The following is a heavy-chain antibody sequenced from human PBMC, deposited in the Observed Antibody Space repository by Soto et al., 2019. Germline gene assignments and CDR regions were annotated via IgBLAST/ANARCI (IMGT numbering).Heavy chain of an antibody. CDR3: ARVRGRSTTPPDAFDI. CDR1: GGTFSSYA. V-gene: IGHV1-69*01. CDR2: IIPIFGTA. Sequence: QVQLLQSGAEVKKPGSSVKVSCKASGGTFSSYAISWVRQAPGQGLEWMGGIIPIFGTANYAQKFQGRVTITADESTSTAYMELSSLRSEDTAVYYCARVRGRSTTPPDAFDIWGQGTMVTVSS. D-gene: IGHD3-16*01. J-gene: IGHJ3*02.